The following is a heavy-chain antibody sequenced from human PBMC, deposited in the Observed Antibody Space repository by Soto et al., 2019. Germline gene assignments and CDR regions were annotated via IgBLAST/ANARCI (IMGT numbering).Heavy chain of an antibody. V-gene: IGHV4-4*02. CDR3: ARDPTGYDNE. J-gene: IGHJ4*02. Sequence: QVQLQESGPGLVKPSGTLSLTCAVSGGSISSNNWWNWVRQPPGKGLEWIGEIYHSGSTNYNPSLKXXVXIXXDKSKNQFSLKLGSVTAADTAVYYCARDPTGYDNEWGQGTLITVSS. CDR2: IYHSGST. D-gene: IGHD5-12*01. CDR1: GGSISSNNW.